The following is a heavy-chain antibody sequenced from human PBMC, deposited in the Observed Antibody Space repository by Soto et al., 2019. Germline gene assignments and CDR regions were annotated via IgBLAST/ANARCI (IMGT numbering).Heavy chain of an antibody. CDR3: ARGTLVYGDYNIKSLGYYMDV. D-gene: IGHD4-17*01. Sequence: SLRLSCAASGFTFSSYGMHWVRQAPGKGLEWVAVIWYDGSNKYYADSVKGRFTISRDNSKNTLYLQMNSLRAEDTAVYYCARGTLVYGDYNIKSLGYYMDVWGKGTTVTVSS. CDR2: IWYDGSNK. J-gene: IGHJ6*03. V-gene: IGHV3-33*01. CDR1: GFTFSSYG.